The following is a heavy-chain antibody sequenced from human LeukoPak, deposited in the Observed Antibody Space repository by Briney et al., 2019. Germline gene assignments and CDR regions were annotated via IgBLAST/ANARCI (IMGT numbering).Heavy chain of an antibody. CDR1: AGSISSSDW. Sequence: PSGTLSLTCAVSAGSISSSDWWSWVRQPPGKGLEWIGYIYQTESPKYNASLQSRVTISLDRSKNQFSLKLTSVTAADTAVYYCARDPHCSSSRCPFDNWGQGALVTVSS. CDR2: IYQTESP. V-gene: IGHV4-4*02. J-gene: IGHJ4*02. D-gene: IGHD2-2*01. CDR3: ARDPHCSSSRCPFDN.